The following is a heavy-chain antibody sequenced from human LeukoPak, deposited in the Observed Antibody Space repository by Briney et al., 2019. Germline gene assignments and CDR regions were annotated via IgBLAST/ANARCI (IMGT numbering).Heavy chain of an antibody. V-gene: IGHV3-9*01. J-gene: IGHJ5*02. CDR2: IIWNSGSI. CDR3: AKGVSGYQGGWFDP. CDR1: GFTFEDYA. Sequence: GRSLRLSCAVSGFTFEDYAMHWVRQAPGKGLEWVSGIIWNSGSIGYADSVKGRFTISRDNAKNSLYLQMNSLRAEDTALYYCAKGVSGYQGGWFDPWGQGTLVTVSS. D-gene: IGHD3-22*01.